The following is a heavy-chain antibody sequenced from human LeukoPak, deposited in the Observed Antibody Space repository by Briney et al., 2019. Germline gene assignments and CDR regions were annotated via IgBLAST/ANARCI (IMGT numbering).Heavy chain of an antibody. J-gene: IGHJ4*02. Sequence: SVKVSCKASGGTFSSYAISWVRQAPGQGLEWMGRIIPIFGIANYAQKFQGRVTITADKSTSTAYMELSSLRSEDTAVYYCARDGTAMVPYWGQRTLVTVSS. CDR1: GGTFSSYA. CDR3: ARDGTAMVPY. CDR2: IIPIFGIA. D-gene: IGHD5-18*01. V-gene: IGHV1-69*04.